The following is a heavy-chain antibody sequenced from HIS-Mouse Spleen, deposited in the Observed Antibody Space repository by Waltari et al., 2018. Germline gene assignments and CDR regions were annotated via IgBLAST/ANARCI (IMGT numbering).Heavy chain of an antibody. J-gene: IGHJ2*01. CDR3: AREIPYSSSWYDWYFDL. Sequence: QLQLQESGPGLVKPSETLSLTCTVSGGPISSSSYYWGWIRQPPGKGLVWIGSSYYSGSTYYNPSLNSRVTISVDTSKNQFSLKLSSVTAADTAVYYCAREIPYSSSWYDWYFDLWGRGTLVTVSS. D-gene: IGHD6-13*01. CDR2: SYYSGST. V-gene: IGHV4-39*07. CDR1: GGPISSSSYY.